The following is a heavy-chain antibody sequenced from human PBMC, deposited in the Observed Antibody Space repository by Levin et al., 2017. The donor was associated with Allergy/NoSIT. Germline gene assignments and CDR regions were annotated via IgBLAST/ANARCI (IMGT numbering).Heavy chain of an antibody. Sequence: ASVKVSCKASGYSFTFFGISWVRQAPGQGLEWMGWISPYNGDTNYAQKFQGRVTMTTDTSTSTAYMELRGLRSDDTAVYYCGREMADTAADTFDIWGQGTMVTVFS. CDR2: ISPYNGDT. CDR3: GREMADTAADTFDI. D-gene: IGHD5-18*01. CDR1: GYSFTFFG. J-gene: IGHJ3*02. V-gene: IGHV1-18*01.